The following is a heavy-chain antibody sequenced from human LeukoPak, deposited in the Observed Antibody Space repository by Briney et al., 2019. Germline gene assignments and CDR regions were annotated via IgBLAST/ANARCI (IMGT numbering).Heavy chain of an antibody. D-gene: IGHD1-14*01. CDR2: IYYSGST. Sequence: SETLSLTCTVSGGSISGYYWSWIRQPPGKGLEWIGSIYYSGSTYYNPSLKSRVTISVDTSKNQFSLKLSSVTAADTAVYYCARDITGSFDYWGQGNLVTVSS. J-gene: IGHJ4*02. CDR3: ARDITGSFDY. CDR1: GGSISGYY. V-gene: IGHV4-39*07.